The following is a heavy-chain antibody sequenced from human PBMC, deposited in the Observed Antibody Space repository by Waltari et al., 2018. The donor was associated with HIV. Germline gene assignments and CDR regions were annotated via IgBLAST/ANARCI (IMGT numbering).Heavy chain of an antibody. D-gene: IGHD2-8*02. CDR1: GASFSSPA. V-gene: IGHV1-69*04. J-gene: IGHJ5*02. Sequence: HVQLLQSGAEGRKPAPAVTVALKTSGASFSSPAIRWVRQAHGHGIEWMGRIITILGVVDYAHMFRGRLTFTSDNPTSTSYKNLSSLGSEDPVVFYGGGRRCTGGSCSRANCFNPSGQGFLGTVSS. CDR3: GGRRCTGGSCSRANCFNP. CDR2: IITILGVV.